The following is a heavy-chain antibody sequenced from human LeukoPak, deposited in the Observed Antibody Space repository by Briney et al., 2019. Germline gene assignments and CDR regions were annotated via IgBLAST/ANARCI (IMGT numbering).Heavy chain of an antibody. V-gene: IGHV3-11*01. D-gene: IGHD2-2*01. CDR1: GFTFSDYY. Sequence: GGSLRLSCAASGFTFSDYYMSWIRQAPGKGLEWVSYISSSGSTIYYADSAKGRFTISRDNAKNSLYLQMNSLRAEDTVVYYCARDDQRDIVVVPAAMSYWGQGTLVTVSS. CDR2: ISSSGSTI. J-gene: IGHJ4*02. CDR3: ARDDQRDIVVVPAAMSY.